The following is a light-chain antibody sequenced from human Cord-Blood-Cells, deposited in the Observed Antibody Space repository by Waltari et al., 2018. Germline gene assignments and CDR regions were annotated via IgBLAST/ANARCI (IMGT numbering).Light chain of an antibody. CDR3: CSYAGSSTFRV. CDR1: SSDVGSNNL. Sequence: QSALTQPASVSGSPGQSINISCTGTSSDVGSNNLASWYQQHPGKAPKLMIYEGSKRPSGVSNRFSGSKSGNTASLTISGLQAEDEADYYCCSYAGSSTFRVFGGGTKLTVL. CDR2: EGS. V-gene: IGLV2-23*03. J-gene: IGLJ2*01.